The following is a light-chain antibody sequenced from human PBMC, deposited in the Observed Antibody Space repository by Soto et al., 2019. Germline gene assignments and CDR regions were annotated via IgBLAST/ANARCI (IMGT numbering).Light chain of an antibody. J-gene: IGLJ2*01. CDR2: TNT. CDR3: AAWDGSLNGVA. CDR1: RSNIGSST. V-gene: IGLV1-44*01. Sequence: QLVLIQPPSTSGTPGQRVTISCSGSRSNIGSSTVNWYQQLPGTAPKLLIYTNTQRPSGVPDRFSGSKSGSSASLAISGLQSEDEADYYCAAWDGSLNGVAFGGGTKLTVL.